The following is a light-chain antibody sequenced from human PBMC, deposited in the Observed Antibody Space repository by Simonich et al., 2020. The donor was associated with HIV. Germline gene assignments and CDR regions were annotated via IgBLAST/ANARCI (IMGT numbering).Light chain of an antibody. Sequence: DIVMTQSPDSLAVSLGERATINCKSSQSVLYSSNNKNYLAWYQQKPGQPPKLLIYWASTRESGVPDRFSASGSGTDFTLTISSPQAEDVAIYYCQQYYSTPPTFGQGTKVEIK. V-gene: IGKV4-1*01. J-gene: IGKJ1*01. CDR1: QSVLYSSNNKNY. CDR2: WAS. CDR3: QQYYSTPPT.